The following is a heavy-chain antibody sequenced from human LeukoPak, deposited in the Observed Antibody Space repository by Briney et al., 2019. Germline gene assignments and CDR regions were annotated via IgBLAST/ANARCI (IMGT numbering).Heavy chain of an antibody. V-gene: IGHV1-18*01. CDR2: ISAYNGNT. Sequence: ASVKVSCKASGYTFTSYGISWVRQAPGQGLEWMGWISAYNGNTNYAQKLQGRVTMTTDTSTSTAYMELRSLRSDDTAVYYCARAPFTMVRGSLWSSNFVQYFFDYWGQGTLVTVSS. CDR3: ARAPFTMVRGSLWSSNFVQYFFDY. CDR1: GYTFTSYG. J-gene: IGHJ4*02. D-gene: IGHD3-10*01.